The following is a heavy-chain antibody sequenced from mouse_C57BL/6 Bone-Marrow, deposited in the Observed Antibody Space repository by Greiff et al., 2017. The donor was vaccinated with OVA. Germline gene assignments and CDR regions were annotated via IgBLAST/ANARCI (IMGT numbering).Heavy chain of an antibody. CDR1: GFTFSDYY. J-gene: IGHJ1*03. D-gene: IGHD4-1*02. CDR3: ARDASTGTGWYFDV. Sequence: EVKLVESEGGLVQPGSSMKLSCTASGFTFSDYYMAWVRQVPEKGLEWVANINYDGSSTYYLDSLKSRFIISRDNAKNILYLQMSSLKSEDTATYYCARDASTGTGWYFDVWGTGTTVTVSS. V-gene: IGHV5-16*01. CDR2: INYDGSST.